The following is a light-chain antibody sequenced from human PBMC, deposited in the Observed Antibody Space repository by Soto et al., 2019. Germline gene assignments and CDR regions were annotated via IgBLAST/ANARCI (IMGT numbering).Light chain of an antibody. V-gene: IGKV3-20*01. CDR1: QSVSSSY. CDR2: GAF. Sequence: EILLTQSPGTLSLSPGERATLSCRASQSVSSSYLAWYQQKPGQAPRLIIYGAFSRDTGIPDRFSGSGSGTEFTLTISRLEPEDFAVYYCQQYGSSTWTFGQGTKVDIK. J-gene: IGKJ1*01. CDR3: QQYGSSTWT.